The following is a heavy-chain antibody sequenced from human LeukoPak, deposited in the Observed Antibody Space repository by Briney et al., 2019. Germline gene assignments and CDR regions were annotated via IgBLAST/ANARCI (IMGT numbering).Heavy chain of an antibody. D-gene: IGHD3-10*01. CDR1: GFTFSTYG. CDR2: ISSDGSNK. J-gene: IGHJ4*02. Sequence: GGSLRLSCAASGFTFSTYGMHWVRQAPGKGLEWAATISSDGSNKNYADSVKGRFTISRDNSRNTLYLQMNSLRPEDTAVYYCAKDWGNYFASGSSYLDYWGQGTLVTVSS. V-gene: IGHV3-30*18. CDR3: AKDWGNYFASGSSYLDY.